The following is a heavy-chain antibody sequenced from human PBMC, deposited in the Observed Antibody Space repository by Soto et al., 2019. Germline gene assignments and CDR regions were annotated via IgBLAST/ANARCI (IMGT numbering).Heavy chain of an antibody. D-gene: IGHD3-22*01. CDR2: IHYSGIT. CDR1: GDSISSGDYY. Sequence: SETLSLTCTVSGDSISSGDYYWSWIRQPPGNGLEWIGYIHYSGITYYNPSLKSRLSISVDRSKSQISLKVRSVTAADTAVYYCARDYYHRSRNAFDMWGRGTLVTV. J-gene: IGHJ3*02. CDR3: ARDYYHRSRNAFDM. V-gene: IGHV4-30-4*01.